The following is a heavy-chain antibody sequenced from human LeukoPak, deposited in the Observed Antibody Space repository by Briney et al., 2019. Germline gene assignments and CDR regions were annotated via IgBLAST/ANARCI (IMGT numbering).Heavy chain of an antibody. V-gene: IGHV3-74*01. J-gene: IGHJ6*03. CDR3: ARGGSATSSHCYYFMDV. CDR2: INRDGSST. Sequence: GGSLRLSCAASGFTFGSYWMHWVRQAPGKGLVWISRINRDGSSTSYADSVKGRFTISRDNAKNTLYLQMNSLRAEYTAVYYCARGGSATSSHCYYFMDVWGKGTTVTVSS. D-gene: IGHD6-25*01. CDR1: GFTFGSYW.